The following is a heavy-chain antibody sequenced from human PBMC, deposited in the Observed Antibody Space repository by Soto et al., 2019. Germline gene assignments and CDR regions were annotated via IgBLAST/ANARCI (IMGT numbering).Heavy chain of an antibody. CDR1: GFTFSSYS. CDR3: AREPVADPYCGGDCYNDY. V-gene: IGHV3-48*01. CDR2: ISSSSSTI. J-gene: IGHJ4*02. D-gene: IGHD2-21*02. Sequence: EVQLVESGGGLVQPGGSLRLSCAASGFTFSSYSMNWVRQAPGKGLECVSYISSSSSTIYYADSVKGRFTISRDNANNSLYLQMNSLRAEDTAVYYCAREPVADPYCGGDCYNDYWGQGTLVTVSS.